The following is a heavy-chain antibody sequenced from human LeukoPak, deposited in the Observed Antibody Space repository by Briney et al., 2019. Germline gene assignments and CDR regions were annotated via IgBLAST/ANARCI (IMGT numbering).Heavy chain of an antibody. D-gene: IGHD6-13*01. Sequence: SETLSLTCAVYGGPFSGYYWSWIRQSPGKGLEWIGEINHSGSTNYNPSLKSRVTISVDTSKNQFSLKLSSVTAADTAVYYCARGLSAAPPGRYWGQGTLVTVSS. V-gene: IGHV4-34*01. CDR3: ARGLSAAPPGRY. J-gene: IGHJ4*02. CDR1: GGPFSGYY. CDR2: INHSGST.